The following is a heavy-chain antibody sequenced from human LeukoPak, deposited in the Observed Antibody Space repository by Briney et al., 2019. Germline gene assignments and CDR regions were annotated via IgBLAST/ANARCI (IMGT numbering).Heavy chain of an antibody. CDR1: GGSFSGYY. Sequence: PSETLSLTCAVYGGSFSGYYWSWIRQPPGKGLEWIAYVYYTGSTNYNPTLKSRVTISVDTSKNQFSLNLSSVTAADTAIYYCARYLSGTAFDLWGQGTMVTVSS. CDR3: ARYLSGTAFDL. V-gene: IGHV4-34*11. D-gene: IGHD6-25*01. CDR2: VYYTGST. J-gene: IGHJ3*01.